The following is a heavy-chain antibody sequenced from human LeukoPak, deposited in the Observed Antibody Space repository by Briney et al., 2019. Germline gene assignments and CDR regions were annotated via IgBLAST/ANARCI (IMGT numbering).Heavy chain of an antibody. D-gene: IGHD3-10*01. CDR3: ARYVVSGSGRYYFDY. Sequence: SETLSLTCTVSGGSISSSNYYWSWIRQPPGRELEWIASINYGGTTYYNPSLKSRVTISVDPSKNQFSLRLSSVTAADTAVYLCARYVVSGSGRYYFDYWGQGSLVTVSS. CDR2: INYGGTT. V-gene: IGHV4-39*01. J-gene: IGHJ4*02. CDR1: GGSISSSNYY.